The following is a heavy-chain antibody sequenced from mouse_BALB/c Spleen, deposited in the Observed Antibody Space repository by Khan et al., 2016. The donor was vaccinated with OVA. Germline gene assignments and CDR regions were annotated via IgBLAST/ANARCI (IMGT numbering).Heavy chain of an antibody. CDR1: GYTFTSYW. V-gene: IGHV1S81*02. CDR3: ARIKKIVDTCFDY. CDR2: TNPTNGRT. D-gene: IGHD1-1*01. J-gene: IGHJ2*01. Sequence: QVQLQQSGAELVKAGASVKMSCKASGYTFTSYWMHWVKQRLGQGLEWFAETNPTNGRTYYNEKFKSKATLTVDKSSSTAYMLLSSPTFEDSAVYYRARIKKIVDTCFDYWGQGTTLTVSS.